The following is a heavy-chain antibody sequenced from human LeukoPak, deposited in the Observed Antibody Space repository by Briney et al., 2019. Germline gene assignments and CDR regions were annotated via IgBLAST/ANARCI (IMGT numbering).Heavy chain of an antibody. CDR2: ISSSSSYI. CDR3: ARDYWDYDSSGYYYVGSDY. J-gene: IGHJ4*02. CDR1: GFTFSSYS. D-gene: IGHD3-22*01. V-gene: IGHV3-21*01. Sequence: GGSLRLSCAASGFTFSSYSMNWVRPAPGKGLEWVSSISSSSSYIYYADSVKGRFTISRDNAKNSLYLQMNSLRAEDTAVYYCARDYWDYDSSGYYYVGSDYWGQGTLVTVSS.